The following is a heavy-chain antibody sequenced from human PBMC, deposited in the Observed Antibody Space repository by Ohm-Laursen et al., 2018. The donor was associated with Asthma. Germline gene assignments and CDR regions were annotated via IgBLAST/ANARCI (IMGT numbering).Heavy chain of an antibody. J-gene: IGHJ6*02. D-gene: IGHD3-10*01. V-gene: IGHV3-30-3*01. Sequence: SLRLSCAAPGFTFRSYAMHWVRQAPGKGLEWVAVGGSYYDGGLKYYADSVKGRFTISRDNSKNTLYLQMNSLRAEDTAVYYCARDGLVTMVRGVIITLDYYYGMDVWGQGTTVTVSS. CDR2: GGSYYDGGLK. CDR1: GFTFRSYA. CDR3: ARDGLVTMVRGVIITLDYYYGMDV.